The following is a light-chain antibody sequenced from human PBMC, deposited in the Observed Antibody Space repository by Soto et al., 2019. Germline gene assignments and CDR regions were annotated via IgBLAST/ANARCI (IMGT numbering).Light chain of an antibody. Sequence: ENVLTQSPGTLSLSPGERATLSCRASQSVSSNYLAWYQQKPGQAPGLLIYGASTRATGIPDRFSGSGSGTDFTLTISRLEPEDSAVYYCQQYGSSPTWTFGQGTKVDIK. CDR3: QQYGSSPTWT. V-gene: IGKV3-20*01. J-gene: IGKJ1*01. CDR2: GAS. CDR1: QSVSSNY.